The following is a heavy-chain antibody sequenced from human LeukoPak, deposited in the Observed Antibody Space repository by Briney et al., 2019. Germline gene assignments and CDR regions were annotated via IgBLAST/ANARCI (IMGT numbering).Heavy chain of an antibody. Sequence: SETLALTCSVSGGSLSSSSYYWGWIRQSPGTGLQWIGSMYYRGTTYENSSLKSRLTLSIDTSNNQFSLKLTSVTAADTAVYYCAREYSRSVVAGSRPDLWGQGLLVTVPS. CDR2: MYYRGTT. CDR3: AREYSRSVVAGSRPDL. V-gene: IGHV4-39*02. CDR1: GGSLSSSSYY. D-gene: IGHD2-15*01. J-gene: IGHJ4*02.